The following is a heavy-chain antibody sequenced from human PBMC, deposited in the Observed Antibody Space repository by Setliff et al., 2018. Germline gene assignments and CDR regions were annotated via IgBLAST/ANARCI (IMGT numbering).Heavy chain of an antibody. CDR3: AREKHSYGYLASYYYYGMDV. V-gene: IGHV3-53*01. Sequence: GGSLRLSCAASGFTVSSNYMSWVRQAPGKGLEWVSVIYSGCSTYYADSVKGRFTISRDNSKNTLYLQMNSLRAEDTAGYYCAREKHSYGYLASYYYYGMDVWGQGTTVTVSS. CDR1: GFTVSSNY. CDR2: IYSGCST. J-gene: IGHJ6*02. D-gene: IGHD5-18*01.